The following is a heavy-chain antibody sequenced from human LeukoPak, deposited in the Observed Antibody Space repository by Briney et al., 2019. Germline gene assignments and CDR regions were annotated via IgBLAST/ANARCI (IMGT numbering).Heavy chain of an antibody. CDR2: ISSNGGST. CDR3: VNEVGTYYYGMDV. D-gene: IGHD1-1*01. J-gene: IGHJ6*02. Sequence: GGSLRLSCSASGFTFSSYAMHWVRQAPGKGLEYVSAISSNGGSTYYADSVKGRFTISRDNSKNTLYLQMSSLRAEDTAVYYCVNEVGTYYYGMDVWGQGTAVTVSS. CDR1: GFTFSSYA. V-gene: IGHV3-64D*06.